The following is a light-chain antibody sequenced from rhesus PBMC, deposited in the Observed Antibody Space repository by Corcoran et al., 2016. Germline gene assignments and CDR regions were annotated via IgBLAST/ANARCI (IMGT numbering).Light chain of an antibody. CDR3: LQYSNSPFT. J-gene: IGKJ3*01. CDR1: QTISSW. V-gene: IGKV1-22*01. CDR2: MTS. Sequence: DIQMTQSPSSLSASVGDTVTITCRASQTISSWLDWYQQKPGKAPKLLIYMTSNLQSGVPSRFSGSGSGTDFTLTITSLQPEDIATYYCLQYSNSPFTFGLGTKLDI.